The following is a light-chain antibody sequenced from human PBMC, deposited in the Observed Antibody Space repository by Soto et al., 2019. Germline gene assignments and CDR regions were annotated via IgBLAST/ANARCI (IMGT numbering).Light chain of an antibody. J-gene: IGLJ6*01. V-gene: IGLV2-14*01. CDR3: TSYTSISTDV. CDR2: DVT. Sequence: QSALTQPRSVSGSPGQSVTISCTGTTSDVGGYSYVSWYQQHPGKAPKVMIYDVTNRPSGISDRFSGSKSGNTASLTISGLLAEDEADYYCTSYTSISTDVFGTGTQVTVL. CDR1: TSDVGGYSY.